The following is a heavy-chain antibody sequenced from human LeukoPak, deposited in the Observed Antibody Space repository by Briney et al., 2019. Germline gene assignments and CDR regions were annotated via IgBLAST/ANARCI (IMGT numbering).Heavy chain of an antibody. CDR3: ARLHYGGNYGYYYYYMDV. Sequence: PSETLSLTCTVSDGSISSSIHYWSWIRQPPGKGLEWIGSVYYSGSTYYNPSLKSRVTISIDRTKNQFSLKLSSVTAADTAVYYCARLHYGGNYGYYYYYMDVWGKGTTVTISS. J-gene: IGHJ6*03. D-gene: IGHD4-23*01. CDR1: DGSISSSIHY. CDR2: VYYSGST. V-gene: IGHV4-39*01.